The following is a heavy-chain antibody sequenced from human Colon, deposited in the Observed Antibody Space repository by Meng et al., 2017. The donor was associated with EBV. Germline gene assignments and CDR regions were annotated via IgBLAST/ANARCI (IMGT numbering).Heavy chain of an antibody. CDR2: INHSGST. J-gene: IGHJ4*02. D-gene: IGHD6-19*01. V-gene: IGHV4-34*01. CDR3: GRPHLISVAGHFDY. CDR1: GGSFSGYY. Sequence: QVQLQQWGAGLLRPSETLSLTCAVYGGSFSGYYWSWIRQPPGKGLEWIGEINHSGSTHYNPSLKSRLTISVDTSKNQFSLKLSSVTAADTAVYYCGRPHLISVAGHFDYWGQGTLVTASS.